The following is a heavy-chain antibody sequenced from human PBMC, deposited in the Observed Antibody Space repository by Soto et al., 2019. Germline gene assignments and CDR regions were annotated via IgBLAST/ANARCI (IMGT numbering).Heavy chain of an antibody. D-gene: IGHD1-26*01. CDR1: GYSFTSLD. Sequence: SVKVSCKASGYSFTSLDINWVRQTAGQGLEWMGWMQPSTGRTGYAQKFQGRVTMTRDTSINTAYMELTTLTSDDTAFYYCARGVSAGVDYWGQGTLVTVSS. V-gene: IGHV1-8*01. CDR2: MQPSTGRT. J-gene: IGHJ4*02. CDR3: ARGVSAGVDY.